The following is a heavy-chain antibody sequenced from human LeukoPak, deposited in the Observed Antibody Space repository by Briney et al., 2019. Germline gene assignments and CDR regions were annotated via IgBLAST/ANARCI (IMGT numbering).Heavy chain of an antibody. V-gene: IGHV3-21*01. CDR1: GYFFSGSA. J-gene: IGHJ4*02. CDR3: AREGYCSSTSCSHHLNY. CDR2: IRSSRRYI. Sequence: GGCLRLSCAPSGYFFSGSAMHWVREAPGEGREWGSSIRSSRRYIYYADSVKGRFTISRDTAKNSLYLQMNSLRAEDTAVYYCAREGYCSSTSCSHHLNYWGQGTLVTVSS. D-gene: IGHD2-2*01.